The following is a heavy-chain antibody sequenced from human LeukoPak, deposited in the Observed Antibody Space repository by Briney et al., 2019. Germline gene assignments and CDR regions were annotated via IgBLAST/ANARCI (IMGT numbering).Heavy chain of an antibody. Sequence: ASVKVSCKASGYTFTSYGISWVRQAPGQGLEWMGWISAYNGNTNYAQKLQGRVTMTTDTSTGTAYMELRSLRSDDTAVYYCARFLVYDSSGYEWYFDLWGRGTLVTVSS. CDR3: ARFLVYDSSGYEWYFDL. CDR2: ISAYNGNT. D-gene: IGHD3-22*01. V-gene: IGHV1-18*01. CDR1: GYTFTSYG. J-gene: IGHJ2*01.